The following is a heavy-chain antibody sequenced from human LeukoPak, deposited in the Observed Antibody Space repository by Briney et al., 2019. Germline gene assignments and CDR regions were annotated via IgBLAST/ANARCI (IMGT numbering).Heavy chain of an antibody. Sequence: GGSLRLSCAASGFTFSDYYMSWIRQAPGKGLEWISYISTTSTYTNYADSVKGRFTISRDNAKNSLYLRMNSLRAEDTAVYYCARRTGDYLYYFDYWGQGTLVTVSS. CDR1: GFTFSDYY. J-gene: IGHJ4*02. D-gene: IGHD2-8*02. CDR2: ISTTSTYT. CDR3: ARRTGDYLYYFDY. V-gene: IGHV3-11*03.